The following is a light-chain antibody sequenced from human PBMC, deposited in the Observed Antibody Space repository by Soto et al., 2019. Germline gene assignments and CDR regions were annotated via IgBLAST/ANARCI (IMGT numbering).Light chain of an antibody. CDR2: EVT. CDR3: TSYTSSSPVV. Sequence: QSALTQPASVSGSPGQSITISCAGTNNDVGGYNFVSWYQQHPGKAPKLLIYEVTDRPSGVSHRFSGSKSGNTASLTISGLQADDEADYYCTSYTSSSPVVFGGGTKLTVL. V-gene: IGLV2-14*01. J-gene: IGLJ2*01. CDR1: NNDVGGYNF.